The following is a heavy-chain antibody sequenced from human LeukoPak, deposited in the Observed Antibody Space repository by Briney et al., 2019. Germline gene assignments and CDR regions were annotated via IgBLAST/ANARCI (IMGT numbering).Heavy chain of an antibody. V-gene: IGHV4-59*01. J-gene: IGHJ5*02. D-gene: IGHD5-18*01. Sequence: ASETLSLTCTVSGGSISSYYWSWIRQPPGKGLEWIGYIYYSGSTNYNPSLKSRVTLSVDTSKNQFSLKLSSVTAADTAVYYCARGTDTAMMSRGNWFDPWGQGTLVTVSS. CDR2: IYYSGST. CDR3: ARGTDTAMMSRGNWFDP. CDR1: GGSISSYY.